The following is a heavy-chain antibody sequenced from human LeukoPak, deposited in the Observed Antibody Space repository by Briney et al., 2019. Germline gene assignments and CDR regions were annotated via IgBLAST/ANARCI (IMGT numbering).Heavy chain of an antibody. J-gene: IGHJ4*02. V-gene: IGHV3-11*03. CDR1: GFTFSDYY. CDR2: ISSGSSST. CDR3: ARGHSILTFGGVGGD. Sequence: KPGGSLRLSCAASGFTFSDYYMTWIRQAPGKGLECVAYISSGSSSTNYADSVKGRFTISRDNAKNSLYLQMNNLRAEDTAVYYCARGHSILTFGGVGGDWGQGTLVTVSS. D-gene: IGHD3-16*01.